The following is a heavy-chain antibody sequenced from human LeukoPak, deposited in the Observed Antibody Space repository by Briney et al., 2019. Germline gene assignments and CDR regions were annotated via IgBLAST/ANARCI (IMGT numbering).Heavy chain of an antibody. D-gene: IGHD2-2*01. CDR3: AKDLSVFATSDIVVVPAAMDFDY. J-gene: IGHJ4*02. CDR2: IRYDGSNK. Sequence: PGGSLRLSCAASGFTFSSYGMHWVRQAPGKGLEWVAFIRYDGSNKYYADSVKGRFTISRDNSKNTLYLQMNSLRAEDTAVYYCAKDLSVFATSDIVVVPAAMDFDYWGQGTLVTVSS. CDR1: GFTFSSYG. V-gene: IGHV3-30*02.